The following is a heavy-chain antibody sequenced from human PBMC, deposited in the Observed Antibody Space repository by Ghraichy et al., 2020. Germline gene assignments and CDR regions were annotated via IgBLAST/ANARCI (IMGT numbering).Heavy chain of an antibody. CDR3: ARVGRGLRLGELSLYYFDY. J-gene: IGHJ4*02. CDR2: ISSNGGST. D-gene: IGHD3-16*02. CDR1: GFTFSSYA. Sequence: GGSLRLSCAASGFTFSSYAMHWVRQAPGKGLEYVSAISSNGGSTYYANSVKGRFTISRDNSKNTLYLQMGSLRAEDMAVYYCARVGRGLRLGELSLYYFDYWGQGTLVTVSS. V-gene: IGHV3-64*01.